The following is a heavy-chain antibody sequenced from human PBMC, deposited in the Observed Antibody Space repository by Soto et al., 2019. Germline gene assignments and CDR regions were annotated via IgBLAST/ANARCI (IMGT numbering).Heavy chain of an antibody. V-gene: IGHV1-18*01. CDR2: ISAYNGNT. CDR3: ARDRGYYYGMDV. J-gene: IGHJ6*02. D-gene: IGHD3-10*01. CDR1: GYTFTIYG. Sequence: ASVKVSCKASGYTFTIYGISCVLQAPGQGLEWMGWISAYNGNTNYAQKLQGRVTMTTDTSTSTAYMELRSLRSDDTAVYYCARDRGYYYGMDVWGQGTTVTVSS.